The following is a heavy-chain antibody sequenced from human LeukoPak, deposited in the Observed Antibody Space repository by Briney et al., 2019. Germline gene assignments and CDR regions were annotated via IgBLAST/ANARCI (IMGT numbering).Heavy chain of an antibody. J-gene: IGHJ4*02. CDR3: ARLASVVVPAAIRKSYFDY. D-gene: IGHD2-2*02. V-gene: IGHV4-4*02. CDR2: IYHSGST. Sequence: SETLSLTCAVSGGSISSSNWWSWVRQPPGKGLEWIGKIYHSGSTYYNPSLKSRVTISVDTSKNQFSLKLSSVTAADTAVYYCARLASVVVPAAIRKSYFDYWGQGTLVTVSS. CDR1: GGSISSSNW.